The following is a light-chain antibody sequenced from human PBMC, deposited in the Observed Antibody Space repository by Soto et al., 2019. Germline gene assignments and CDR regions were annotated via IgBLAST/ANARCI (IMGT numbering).Light chain of an antibody. CDR1: QSVVRW. CDR2: ETS. Sequence: DIPMIQSPSTLSASVGDRVTITCRASQSVVRWLAWFQQKPGKAPNLLIFETSRLRRGVPSRFSGSGSETEFTLTISSLQPDDFATYYCQHYSTSPATFGQGTKVEF. J-gene: IGKJ1*01. CDR3: QHYSTSPAT. V-gene: IGKV1-5*03.